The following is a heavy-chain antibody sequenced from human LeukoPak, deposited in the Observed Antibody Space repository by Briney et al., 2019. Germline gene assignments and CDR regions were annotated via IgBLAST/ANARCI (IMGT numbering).Heavy chain of an antibody. CDR3: ARRATLTVTTGYYYYYYMDV. V-gene: IGHV5-51*01. CDR1: GYSFTTYW. Sequence: LGESLKISCKVSGYSFTTYWIGWVRQMPGKGLEWMGIIYPGDSDTKYSPSFQGQVTISADKSISTAYLQWSSLKASDTAMYYCARRATLTVTTGYYYYYYMDVWGKGTTVTVSS. D-gene: IGHD4-11*01. CDR2: IYPGDSDT. J-gene: IGHJ6*03.